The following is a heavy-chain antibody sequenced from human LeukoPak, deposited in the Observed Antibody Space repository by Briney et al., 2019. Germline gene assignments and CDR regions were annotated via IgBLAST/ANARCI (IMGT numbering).Heavy chain of an antibody. D-gene: IGHD5-12*01. V-gene: IGHV3-21*04. Sequence: GGSLRLSCAASGFTFSSYSMNWVRQAPGKGLEWVSSISSSGSTIYYADSVKGRFTISRDNAKNSLYLQMNSLRSDDTAVYYCARGGKDIVATLWGQGTLVTVSS. J-gene: IGHJ4*02. CDR1: GFTFSSYS. CDR3: ARGGKDIVATL. CDR2: ISSSGSTI.